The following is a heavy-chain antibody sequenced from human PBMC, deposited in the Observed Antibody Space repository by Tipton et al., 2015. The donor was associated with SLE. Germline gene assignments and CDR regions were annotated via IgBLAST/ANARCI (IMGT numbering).Heavy chain of an antibody. CDR1: GGSISSYY. V-gene: IGHV4-4*09. CDR2: IYTSGST. J-gene: IGHJ3*02. CDR3: ARLGLGAFDI. Sequence: TLSLTCTVSGGSISSYYWSWIRQPPGKGLEWIGYIYTSGSTNYNPSLKSRVTISVDTSKNQFSLKLSSVTAADTAVYYCARLGLGAFDIWGQGTMVAVSS.